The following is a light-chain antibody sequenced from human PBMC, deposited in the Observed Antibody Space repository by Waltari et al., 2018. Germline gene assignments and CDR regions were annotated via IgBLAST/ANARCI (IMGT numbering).Light chain of an antibody. CDR1: QSVSSN. CDR3: QQYNNWPRP. CDR2: GAS. V-gene: IGKV3-15*01. Sequence: EIVMTQSPATLSVSPGERATLSCRASQSVSSNLAWYQQKPGQAPRLLMYGASTRATGSPARLSGSGSGTEFTLTISSLQSEDFAVYYCQQYNNWPRPFGPGTKVDIK. J-gene: IGKJ3*01.